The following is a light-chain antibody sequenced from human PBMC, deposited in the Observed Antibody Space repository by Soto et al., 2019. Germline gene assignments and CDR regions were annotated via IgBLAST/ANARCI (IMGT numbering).Light chain of an antibody. V-gene: IGLV2-14*01. CDR3: NSYTTSGTRV. CDR1: SSEIGGYDY. J-gene: IGLJ1*01. Sequence: QSVLTQPASVSGSPGQSITISCTGTSSEIGGYDYVSWYQQYPGKAPKLMIYDVRNRLSGVSNRFSGSKSGNTASLTISGLQAEDEADYYCNSYTTSGTRVFGTGTKVTVL. CDR2: DVR.